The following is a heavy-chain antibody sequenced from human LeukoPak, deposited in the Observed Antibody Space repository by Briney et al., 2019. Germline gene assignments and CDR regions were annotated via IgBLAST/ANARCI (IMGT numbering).Heavy chain of an antibody. J-gene: IGHJ4*02. CDR3: AKLYYDFWSGYYIGGAFDY. D-gene: IGHD3-3*01. Sequence: GRSLRLSCAASGFTFSSYGMHWVRQAPGKGLEWVAVIWYDGSNKYYADSVKGRFTIPRDNSKNTLYLQMNSLRAEDTAVYYCAKLYYDFWSGYYIGGAFDYWGQGTLVPVSS. CDR1: GFTFSSYG. V-gene: IGHV3-33*06. CDR2: IWYDGSNK.